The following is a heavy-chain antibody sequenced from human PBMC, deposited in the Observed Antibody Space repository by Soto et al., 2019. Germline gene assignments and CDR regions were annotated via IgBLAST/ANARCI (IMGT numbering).Heavy chain of an antibody. D-gene: IGHD1-1*01. CDR3: ANERGYYYGMDV. CDR1: GGTFSSYA. V-gene: IGHV1-69*13. J-gene: IGHJ6*02. Sequence: SVKVSCKASGGTFSSYAISWVRQAPGQGLEWMGGIIPIFGTANYAQKFQGRVTITADESTSTAYMELSSLRSEDTAVYYCANERGYYYGMDVWGQGTTVTVSS. CDR2: IIPIFGTA.